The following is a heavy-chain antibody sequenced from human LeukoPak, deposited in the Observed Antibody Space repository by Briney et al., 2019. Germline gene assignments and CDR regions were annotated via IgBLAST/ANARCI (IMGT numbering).Heavy chain of an antibody. D-gene: IGHD2-2*01. J-gene: IGHJ6*03. CDR1: GFTFSSYW. Sequence: GGSLRLSCAASGFTFSSYWMSWVRQAPGKGLEWVANIKQDGSEKYYVDSVKGRFTISRDNAKNSLYLQMNSLRAEDTALYHCARAQRDYYYYYMDVWGKGTTVTISS. CDR2: IKQDGSEK. V-gene: IGHV3-7*03. CDR3: ARAQRDYYYYYMDV.